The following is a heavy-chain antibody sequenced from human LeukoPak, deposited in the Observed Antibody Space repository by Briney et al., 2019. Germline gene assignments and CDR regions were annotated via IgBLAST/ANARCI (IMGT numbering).Heavy chain of an antibody. Sequence: PGGSLRLSCAASGFPYSGYSMNWVRQAPGKGLEWVSSISSSSSYISYADSMKGRFTISRDNAKNSLYLQMNSLRAEDTAVYYCARTKGTVLSPVIDYWGQGTLVTVSS. D-gene: IGHD1-1*01. V-gene: IGHV3-21*01. CDR3: ARTKGTVLSPVIDY. CDR2: ISSSSSYI. J-gene: IGHJ4*02. CDR1: GFPYSGYS.